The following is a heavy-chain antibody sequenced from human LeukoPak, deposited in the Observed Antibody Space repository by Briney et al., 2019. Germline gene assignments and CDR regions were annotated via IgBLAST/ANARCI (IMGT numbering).Heavy chain of an antibody. CDR3: ARDRYGSGSYYSLDY. CDR2: ISSSSSTI. V-gene: IGHV3-48*01. Sequence: GGSLRLSCAASGFTFSSYSMNWVRQAPGKGLEWVSYISSSSSTIYYADSVKGRFTISRDNAKNSLYLQMNSLRAEDTAVYYCARDRYGSGSYYSLDYWGQGTLVTVSS. D-gene: IGHD3-10*01. J-gene: IGHJ4*02. CDR1: GFTFSSYS.